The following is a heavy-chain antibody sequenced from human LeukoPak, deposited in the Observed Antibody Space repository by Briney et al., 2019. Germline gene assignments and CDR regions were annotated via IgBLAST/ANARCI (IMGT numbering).Heavy chain of an antibody. D-gene: IGHD6-13*01. Sequence: GGSLRLSCAASGFTFDDYAMHWVRQAPGKGLEWVSGISWSSGSIGYADSVKGRFTISRDNSKNTVYLQMDNLRAEDSAMYYCAKAHSISWPYAFDTWGQGTLVTVSS. CDR2: ISWSSGSI. CDR3: AKAHSISWPYAFDT. CDR1: GFTFDDYA. J-gene: IGHJ4*02. V-gene: IGHV3-9*01.